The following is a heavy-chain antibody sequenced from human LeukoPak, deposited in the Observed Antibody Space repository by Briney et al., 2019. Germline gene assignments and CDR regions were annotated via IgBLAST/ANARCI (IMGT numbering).Heavy chain of an antibody. Sequence: GGSLRLSCAPSGFTFSSYAMSWVRQAPGKGLEWVSTISGGGGSTYYAGSVKGRFTISRDNSKNTLYLHMNSLRAEDTAVYYCAQHASYFYDSTGYHFDFWGQGTLVTVSS. CDR2: ISGGGGST. CDR3: AQHASYFYDSTGYHFDF. CDR1: GFTFSSYA. D-gene: IGHD3-22*01. V-gene: IGHV3-23*01. J-gene: IGHJ4*02.